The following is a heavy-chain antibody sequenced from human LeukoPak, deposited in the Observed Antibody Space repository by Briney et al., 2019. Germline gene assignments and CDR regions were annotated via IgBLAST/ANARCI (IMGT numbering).Heavy chain of an antibody. V-gene: IGHV4-34*01. CDR2: INHSGST. CDR1: GGSFSGYY. Sequence: SETLSLTCAVYGGSFSGYYWSWIRQPPGKGLEWIGEINHSGSTNYNPSLKSRVTISVDTSKNQLSLKLSSVTAADTAVYYCARGGRPPGYSTRWGQGTLVTVSS. CDR3: ARGGRPPGYSTR. D-gene: IGHD3-9*01. J-gene: IGHJ4*02.